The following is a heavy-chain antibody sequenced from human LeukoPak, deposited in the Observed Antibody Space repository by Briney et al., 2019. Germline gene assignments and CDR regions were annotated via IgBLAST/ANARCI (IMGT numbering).Heavy chain of an antibody. V-gene: IGHV4-34*01. CDR3: ARVRKEYYYGSGSSANFDY. D-gene: IGHD3-10*01. CDR1: GGSFSGYY. J-gene: IGHJ4*02. CDR2: INHSGST. Sequence: SETLSLTCAVYGGSFSGYYRSWIRQPPGKGLEWIGEINHSGSTNYNPSLKSRVTISVDTSKNQFSLKLSSVTAADTAVYYCARVRKEYYYGSGSSANFDYWGQGTLVTVSS.